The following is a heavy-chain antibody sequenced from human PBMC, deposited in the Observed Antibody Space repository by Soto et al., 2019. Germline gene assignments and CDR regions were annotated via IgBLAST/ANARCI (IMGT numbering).Heavy chain of an antibody. V-gene: IGHV4-61*01. J-gene: IGHJ4*02. CDR1: GASLSSGSYY. CDR2: FYYTGTT. D-gene: IGHD2-8*02. CDR3: ARISYWVKDY. Sequence: QVQLQESGPGLVKPSETLSLTCTVSGASLSSGSYYWSWIRQPPGKGLEWIGYFYYTGTTKYNPSLESRVTISAVTSKNQFSLNLTSVTAADTAVYYCARISYWVKDYWGQGTLVTVSA.